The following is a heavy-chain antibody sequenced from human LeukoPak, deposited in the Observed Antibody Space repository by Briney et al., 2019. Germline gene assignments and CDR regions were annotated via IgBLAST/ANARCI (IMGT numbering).Heavy chain of an antibody. V-gene: IGHV1-2*04. CDR3: ARDRGRSYYGSASNWFDP. CDR1: GYTFTGYY. CDR2: INPNSGGT. J-gene: IGHJ5*02. Sequence: ASVSXSCKASGYTFTGYYMHWVRQAPGQGLEWMGWINPNSGGTNYAQKFQGWVTMTRDTSISTAYMELSRLRSDDTAVYYCARDRGRSYYGSASNWFDPWGQGTLVTVSS. D-gene: IGHD3-10*01.